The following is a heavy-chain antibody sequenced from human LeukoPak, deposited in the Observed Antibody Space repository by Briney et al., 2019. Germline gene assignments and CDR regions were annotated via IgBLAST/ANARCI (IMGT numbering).Heavy chain of an antibody. CDR3: ARGEATTGIFLYYFDY. D-gene: IGHD5-12*01. Sequence: GGSLRLSCAASGFTFRNYTMHWVRQAPGKGLEWVAVILYDGSNKYYADSVKGRFTISRDNSKNTLYLQMNSLRAEDTAVYYCARGEATTGIFLYYFDYWGQGTLVTVSS. CDR2: ILYDGSNK. V-gene: IGHV3-30-3*01. J-gene: IGHJ4*02. CDR1: GFTFRNYT.